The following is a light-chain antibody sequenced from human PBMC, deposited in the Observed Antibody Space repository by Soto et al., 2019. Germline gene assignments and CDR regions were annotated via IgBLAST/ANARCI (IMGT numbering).Light chain of an antibody. CDR3: QKYNSAPRS. J-gene: IGKJ1*01. Sequence: DIQMTQSPSSLSASVGDGFAIPCRASQGIGNYLAWYQQKPGKAPKLLIYAASTLQSGVPSRFSGSGSGTDFTLTISSLQPEDVATYYCQKYNSAPRSFGQGTKVDIK. V-gene: IGKV1-27*01. CDR2: AAS. CDR1: QGIGNY.